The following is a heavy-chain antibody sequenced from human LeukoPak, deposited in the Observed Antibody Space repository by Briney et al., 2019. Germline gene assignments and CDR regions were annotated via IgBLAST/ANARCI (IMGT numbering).Heavy chain of an antibody. Sequence: GGSLRLSCAASGLTVSSTYMSWVRQAPGKGLEWVSVIYSGYNTDYADSVKGRFTISRHNSKNTLYLQMNSLRVEDTAIYYCAREANYYGSGGLLDVWAKGPRSPSP. D-gene: IGHD3-10*01. CDR3: AREANYYGSGGLLDV. CDR1: GLTVSSTY. V-gene: IGHV3-53*04. J-gene: IGHJ6*02. CDR2: IYSGYNT.